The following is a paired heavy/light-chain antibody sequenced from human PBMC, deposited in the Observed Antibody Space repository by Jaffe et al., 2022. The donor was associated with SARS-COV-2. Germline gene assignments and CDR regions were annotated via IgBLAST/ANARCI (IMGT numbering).Heavy chain of an antibody. J-gene: IGHJ4*02. D-gene: IGHD2-2*01. CDR1: GFTFSSYW. Sequence: EVQLVESGGGLVQPGGSLRLSCAASGFTFSSYWMSWVRQAPGKGLEWVANIKQDGSEKYYVDSVKGRFTISRDNAKNSLYLQMNSLRAEDTAVYYCARVTEFGGRCSSTSCYHTHLFDYWGQGTLVTVSS. CDR3: ARVTEFGGRCSSTSCYHTHLFDY. V-gene: IGHV3-7*01. CDR2: IKQDGSEK.
Light chain of an antibody. CDR3: QQLKT. CDR2: AAS. V-gene: IGKV1-9*01. Sequence: DIQLTQSPSFLSASVGDRVTITCRASQGISSYLAWYQQKPGKAPKLLIYAASTLQSGVPSRFSGSGSGTEFTLTISSLQPEDFATYYCQQLKTFGPGTKVDIK. J-gene: IGKJ3*01. CDR1: QGISSY.